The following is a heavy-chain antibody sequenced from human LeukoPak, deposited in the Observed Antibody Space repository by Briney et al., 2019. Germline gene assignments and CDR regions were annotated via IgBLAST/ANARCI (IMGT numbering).Heavy chain of an antibody. CDR3: ARARWFGELLS. Sequence: SETLSLTCTVSGGSISSYYWSWIRQPPGKGLEWIGYIYYSGSTNYNPSLKSRVTISVDTSKNQFSLKLSSVTAADTAVYYCARARWFGELLSWGQGTLVTVSS. CDR1: GGSISSYY. CDR2: IYYSGST. D-gene: IGHD3-10*01. J-gene: IGHJ5*02. V-gene: IGHV4-59*01.